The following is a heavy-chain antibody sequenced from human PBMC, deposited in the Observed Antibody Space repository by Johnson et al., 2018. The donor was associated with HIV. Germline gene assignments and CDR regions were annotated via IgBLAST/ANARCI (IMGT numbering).Heavy chain of an antibody. CDR2: ISYDGSNK. CDR3: ASAGWELLGVAAFEV. D-gene: IGHD1-26*01. J-gene: IGHJ3*01. CDR1: GFTFSSYA. V-gene: IGHV3-30*14. Sequence: QVQLVESGGGVVQPGRSLRLSCAASGFTFSSYAMHWVRQAPGKGLEWVAVISYDGSNKYYADSVKGRFTISRDNSKNTLYLQMNSLRPEDTAVYYCASAGWELLGVAAFEVWGQGTLVTVSS.